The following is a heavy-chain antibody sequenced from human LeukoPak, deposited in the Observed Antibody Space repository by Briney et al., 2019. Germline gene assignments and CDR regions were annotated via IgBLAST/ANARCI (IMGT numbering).Heavy chain of an antibody. D-gene: IGHD3-10*01. CDR1: GFTFSNYA. CDR3: AKERNPIREVIDY. V-gene: IGHV3-23*01. CDR2: ISGSGGST. J-gene: IGHJ4*02. Sequence: GGTLRLSCAASGFTFSNYAMTWVRQAPGKGLEWVSAISGSGGSTYYADSVKGRFTISRDNSKNTLYLQMNSLRAEDTAIYYCAKERNPIREVIDYWGQGTLVTVSS.